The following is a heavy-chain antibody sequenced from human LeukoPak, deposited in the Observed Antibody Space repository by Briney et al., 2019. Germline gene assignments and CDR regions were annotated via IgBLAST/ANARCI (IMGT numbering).Heavy chain of an antibody. V-gene: IGHV1-18*01. Sequence: GASVKVSCKASGYTFISHTISWVRQAPGQGPEWMGWISVYNGNTNYAQKLQGRVTMTTDTSTSTAYMELSSLRSEDTAVYYCARDRPGRYCSSTSCYTASPFDPWGQGTLVIVSS. CDR3: ARDRPGRYCSSTSCYTASPFDP. CDR2: ISVYNGNT. J-gene: IGHJ5*02. D-gene: IGHD2-2*02. CDR1: GYTFISHT.